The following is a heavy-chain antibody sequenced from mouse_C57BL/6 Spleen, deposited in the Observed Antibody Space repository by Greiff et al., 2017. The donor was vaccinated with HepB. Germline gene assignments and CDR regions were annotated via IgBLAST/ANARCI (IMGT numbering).Heavy chain of an antibody. J-gene: IGHJ4*01. CDR1: GYTFTSYW. D-gene: IGHD2-4*01. CDR3: AREHYDYGNAMDY. Sequence: QVQLQQPGAELVKPGASVKLSCKASGYTFTSYWMQWVKQRPGQGLEWIGEINPSDTYTNYNQKFKVKATLTVDTSSSTAYMQLSSLTSEDAAVYYCAREHYDYGNAMDYWGQGTSVTVAS. V-gene: IGHV1-50*01. CDR2: INPSDTYT.